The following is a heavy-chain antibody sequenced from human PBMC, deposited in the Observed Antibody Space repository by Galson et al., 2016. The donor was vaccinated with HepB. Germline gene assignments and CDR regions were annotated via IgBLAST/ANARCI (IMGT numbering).Heavy chain of an antibody. V-gene: IGHV6-1*01. J-gene: IGHJ4*02. D-gene: IGHD5-24*01. CDR3: ARDRASWDGQHTGSFDS. CDR1: GDSVSSIDAA. CDR2: TYFRSKWYF. Sequence: CAISGDSVSSIDAAWNWIRQSPSRGLEWLGRTYFRSKWYFDYAVSVKSRVTINPDTSENQLSLHLNSMTPDDTAVCYCARDRASWDGQHTGSFDSWGQGILVTVSS.